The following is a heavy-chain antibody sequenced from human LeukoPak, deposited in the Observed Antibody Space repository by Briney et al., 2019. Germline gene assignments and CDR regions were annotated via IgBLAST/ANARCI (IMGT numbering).Heavy chain of an antibody. CDR3: AKDRAPFLEWPLYYFDY. CDR1: GFTFSSYA. Sequence: GGSLRHSCAASGFTFSSYAMSWVHQAPGKGLEWVSAISGSGGSTCYADSVKGRFTISRDNSKNTLYLQMNSLRAEDTAVYYCAKDRAPFLEWPLYYFDYWGQGTLVTVSS. J-gene: IGHJ4*02. D-gene: IGHD3-3*02. V-gene: IGHV3-23*01. CDR2: ISGSGGST.